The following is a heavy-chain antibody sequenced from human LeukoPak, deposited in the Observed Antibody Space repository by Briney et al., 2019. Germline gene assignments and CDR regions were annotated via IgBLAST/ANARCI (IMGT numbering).Heavy chain of an antibody. CDR3: AKGAPYYYYMDV. Sequence: GGSLRLSCAGSGFNFGNYWMSWVRQTPGKGLEWVANIKQDGNEKFYVDSVRGRFNIFRENAKNSLYLQMNSLRAEDTAVYYCAKGAPYYYYMDVWGKGTTVTVSS. V-gene: IGHV3-7*01. CDR1: GFNFGNYW. CDR2: IKQDGNEK. J-gene: IGHJ6*03.